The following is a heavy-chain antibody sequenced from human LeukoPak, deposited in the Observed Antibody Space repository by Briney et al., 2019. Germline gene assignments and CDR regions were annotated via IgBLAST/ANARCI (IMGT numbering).Heavy chain of an antibody. CDR1: GFTFSTYS. Sequence: GGSLRLSCAASGFTFSTYSMNWVRQAPGKGLEWVSYISSSSSIINYAESVRGRFTISRDNAKNLLYLQMNSLRAEDTAVYYCARDLNAEWLQDYYYYGMDVWGQGTTVTVSS. D-gene: IGHD5-24*01. J-gene: IGHJ6*02. V-gene: IGHV3-48*04. CDR3: ARDLNAEWLQDYYYYGMDV. CDR2: ISSSSSII.